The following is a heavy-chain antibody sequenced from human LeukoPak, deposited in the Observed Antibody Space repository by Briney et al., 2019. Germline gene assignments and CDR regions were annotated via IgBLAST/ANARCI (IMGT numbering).Heavy chain of an antibody. CDR3: ARDRGPRQRYFDWLPGPYYYYYMDV. CDR2: ISSSSSYI. V-gene: IGHV3-21*01. D-gene: IGHD3-9*01. CDR1: GFTFSSYS. J-gene: IGHJ6*03. Sequence: GGSLRLSCAASGFTFSSYSMNWVRQAPGKGLEWVSSISSSSSYIYYADSVKGRFTISRDDAKNSLYLQMNSLRAEDTAVYYCARDRGPRQRYFDWLPGPYYYYYMDVWGKGTTVTISS.